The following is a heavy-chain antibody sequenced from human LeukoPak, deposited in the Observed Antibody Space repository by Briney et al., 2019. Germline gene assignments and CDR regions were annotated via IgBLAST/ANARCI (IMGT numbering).Heavy chain of an antibody. V-gene: IGHV4-4*07. CDR1: GGSISSYY. J-gene: IGHJ4*02. D-gene: IGHD3-10*01. CDR2: IYTSGST. Sequence: SETLSLTCTVSGGSISSYYWSWIRQPAGKGLEWIGRIYTSGSTNYNPSLKSRVTMSVDTSKNQFSLKLSSVTAADTAVYYCAADYGSGSYYGYFDYWGQGTLVTVSS. CDR3: AADYGSGSYYGYFDY.